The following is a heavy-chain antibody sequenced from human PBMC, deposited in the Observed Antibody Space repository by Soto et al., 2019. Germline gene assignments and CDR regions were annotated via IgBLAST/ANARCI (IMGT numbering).Heavy chain of an antibody. V-gene: IGHV1-2*02. Sequence: ASVKVSCKASGYPFTSYYLHWVRQAPGQGLEWMGWINPNSGSTNYAQKFQGRVTMTRDTSISTAYMELSRLRSDDTAVYYCARDLGYSGSYSRTYNWFDPWGQGTLVTVSS. CDR3: ARDLGYSGSYSRTYNWFDP. D-gene: IGHD1-26*01. J-gene: IGHJ5*02. CDR2: INPNSGST. CDR1: GYPFTSYY.